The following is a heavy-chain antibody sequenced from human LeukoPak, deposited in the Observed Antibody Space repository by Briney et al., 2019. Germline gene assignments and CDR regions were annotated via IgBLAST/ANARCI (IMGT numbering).Heavy chain of an antibody. Sequence: GGSLRLSCAASGFTFSSYAMSWVRQAPGKGLEGVSAISGSGGSTYYADSVKGRFTISRDNSKNTLYLQMNSLRAEDTAVYYCAKDWWWLVRLYFDYWGQGTLVTVSS. CDR3: AKDWWWLVRLYFDY. CDR2: ISGSGGST. D-gene: IGHD6-19*01. V-gene: IGHV3-23*01. J-gene: IGHJ4*02. CDR1: GFTFSSYA.